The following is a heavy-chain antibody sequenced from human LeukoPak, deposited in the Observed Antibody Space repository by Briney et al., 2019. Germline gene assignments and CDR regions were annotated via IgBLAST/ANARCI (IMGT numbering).Heavy chain of an antibody. J-gene: IGHJ4*02. D-gene: IGHD2-15*01. CDR3: AKRRPKVLGYCSGGSRYLYFDY. V-gene: IGHV3-23*01. CDR2: ISGSGGST. Sequence: PGGSLRLSCAASGFTFSSYAMSWVRQAPGKGLEWVSAISGSGGSTYYADSVKGRFTISRDNSKNTLYLQMNSLRAEDTAVYYCAKRRPKVLGYCSGGSRYLYFDYWGQGTLVTVSS. CDR1: GFTFSSYA.